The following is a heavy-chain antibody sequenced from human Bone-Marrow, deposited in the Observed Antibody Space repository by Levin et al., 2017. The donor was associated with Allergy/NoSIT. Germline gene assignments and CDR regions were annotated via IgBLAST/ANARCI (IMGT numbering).Heavy chain of an antibody. Sequence: SETLSLTCTVSGASLANDNYYWSWVRQPAGKGLEWIGRIYASRYTNSNPSLKSRATMSLDTTKNQFSLTLTSVTAADTAMYYCAREGEFCSDGICYVFDYWGQGALVTVSS. CDR1: GASLANDNYY. D-gene: IGHD2-15*01. CDR2: IYASRYT. CDR3: AREGEFCSDGICYVFDY. J-gene: IGHJ4*02. V-gene: IGHV4-61*02.